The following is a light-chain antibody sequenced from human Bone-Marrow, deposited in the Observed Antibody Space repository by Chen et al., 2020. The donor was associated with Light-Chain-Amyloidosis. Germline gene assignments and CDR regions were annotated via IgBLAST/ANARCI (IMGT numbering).Light chain of an antibody. Sequence: EIVLTQSPGTLSLSPGERATLSCRASQSVSSSYLAWYQQKPGQAPRLLIYGASSRATGIPDRFSGSGYGTDFTLTISGLEPEDFAVYYCQQYGSSPPRYTFGQGTKLEIK. V-gene: IGKV3-20*01. CDR3: QQYGSSPPRYT. CDR2: GAS. J-gene: IGKJ2*01. CDR1: QSVSSSY.